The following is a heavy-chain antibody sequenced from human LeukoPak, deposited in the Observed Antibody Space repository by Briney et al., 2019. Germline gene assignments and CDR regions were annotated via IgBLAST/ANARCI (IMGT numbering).Heavy chain of an antibody. V-gene: IGHV1-8*01. CDR2: MNPNSGNT. Sequence: ASVKVSCKASGYTFTSYDINWVRQATGQGLEWVGWMNPNSGNTGYAQKFQGRVTMTRNTSISTAYMELSSLRSDDTAVYYCARGPTYYDILTGYYPSDYWGQGTLVTVSS. D-gene: IGHD3-9*01. J-gene: IGHJ4*02. CDR3: ARGPTYYDILTGYYPSDY. CDR1: GYTFTSYD.